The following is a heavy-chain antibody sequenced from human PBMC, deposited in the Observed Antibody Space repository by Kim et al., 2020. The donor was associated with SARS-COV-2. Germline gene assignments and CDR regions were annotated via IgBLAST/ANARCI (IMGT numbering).Heavy chain of an antibody. CDR2: ISSSSSYI. CDR1: GFTFSSYS. D-gene: IGHD1-7*01. CDR3: ARGQLELRGSSDY. Sequence: GGSLRLSCAASGFTFSSYSMNWDRQAPGKGLEWVSSISSSSSYIYYADSVKGRFTISRDNAKNSLYLQMNSLRAEDTAVYYCARGQLELRGSSDYWGQGTLVTVSS. V-gene: IGHV3-21*01. J-gene: IGHJ4*02.